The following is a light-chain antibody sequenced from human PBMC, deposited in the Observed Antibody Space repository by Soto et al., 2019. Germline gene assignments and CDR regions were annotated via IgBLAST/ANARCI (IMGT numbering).Light chain of an antibody. V-gene: IGKV3-11*01. J-gene: IGKJ2*02. CDR2: AAS. CDR1: QSVDNY. Sequence: EIVLTQSPATLSLSPGERATLSCRASQSVDNYLAWYHQKPGQAPRLLIYAASKRATGIPGRFSGSGSGKDFALTFSSLEPEDFAVYYCQHRREWPRTFGQGTKLDIK. CDR3: QHRREWPRT.